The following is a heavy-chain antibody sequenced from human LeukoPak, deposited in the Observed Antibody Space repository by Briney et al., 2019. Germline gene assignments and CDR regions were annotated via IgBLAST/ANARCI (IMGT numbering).Heavy chain of an antibody. D-gene: IGHD4-17*01. J-gene: IGHJ4*02. CDR3: ARDPMVTTTSYFDY. Sequence: HPGGSLRLSCVVSGFTFSSYWMSWVRQAPGKGLEWVANIKEDGSEKYYVDSVKGRFNISRDNAKNSLYLQMNSLRAEDTAVYYCARDPMVTTTSYFDYWGQGTLVTVSS. CDR2: IKEDGSEK. CDR1: GFTFSSYW. V-gene: IGHV3-7*01.